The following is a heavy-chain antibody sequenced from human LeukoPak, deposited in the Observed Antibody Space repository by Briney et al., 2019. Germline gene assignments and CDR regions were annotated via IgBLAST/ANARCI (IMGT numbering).Heavy chain of an antibody. Sequence: PGGSLRLSCAASGFTFSSYSMNWVRQAPGKGLEWVSSISSSSSYIYHADSVKGRFTISRDNAKNSLYLQMNSLRAEDTAVYYCARDKYGSGSYYFNWFDPWGQGTLVTVSS. CDR1: GFTFSSYS. CDR2: ISSSSSYI. J-gene: IGHJ5*02. V-gene: IGHV3-21*01. CDR3: ARDKYGSGSYYFNWFDP. D-gene: IGHD3-10*01.